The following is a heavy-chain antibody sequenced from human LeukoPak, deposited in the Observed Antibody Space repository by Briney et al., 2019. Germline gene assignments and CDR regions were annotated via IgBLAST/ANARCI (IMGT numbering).Heavy chain of an antibody. Sequence: SETLSLTCNVSGGSISSYFWSWIRQPAGKGLEWIGRIYTSGTTNYNPSLKSRVTMSVDASKNQFSLKLTSVTAADTALYYCAREGSGDYGRALDYWGQGTLVTISS. V-gene: IGHV4-4*07. CDR3: AREGSGDYGRALDY. CDR2: IYTSGTT. J-gene: IGHJ4*02. CDR1: GGSISSYF. D-gene: IGHD4-17*01.